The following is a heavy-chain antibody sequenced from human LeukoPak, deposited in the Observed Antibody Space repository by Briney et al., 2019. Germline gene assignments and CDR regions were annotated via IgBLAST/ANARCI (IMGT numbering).Heavy chain of an antibody. J-gene: IGHJ6*03. CDR1: GGSISSSSYY. D-gene: IGHD3-16*02. CDR3: ARFDFVWGSYRHYYYYYMDV. CDR2: LSYSGST. Sequence: SETLSLTCTVSGGSISSSSYYWGWIRQPPGKGLEWIGSLSYSGSTYYNPSLKSRVTISVDTSMNQFSLKLSSVTAADTAVYYCARFDFVWGSYRHYYYYYMDVWGKGTTVTISS. V-gene: IGHV4-39*01.